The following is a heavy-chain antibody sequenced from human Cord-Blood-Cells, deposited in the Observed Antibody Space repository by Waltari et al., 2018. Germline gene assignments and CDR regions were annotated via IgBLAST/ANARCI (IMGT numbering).Heavy chain of an antibody. D-gene: IGHD3-10*01. Sequence: QVQLHASGPGLVQPSETLSPTCAVSAYSISSGYNSGSPRQPPGKGLEWIGSMYHSGNTYYNPSLKSRVPISLDTSKNQFSLKLGSVTAADTAVYYCAGASSGSYYKAYYYGMDVWGQGTTGTVSS. CDR1: AYSISSGYN. J-gene: IGHJ6*02. V-gene: IGHV4-38-2*01. CDR3: AGASSGSYYKAYYYGMDV. CDR2: MYHSGNT.